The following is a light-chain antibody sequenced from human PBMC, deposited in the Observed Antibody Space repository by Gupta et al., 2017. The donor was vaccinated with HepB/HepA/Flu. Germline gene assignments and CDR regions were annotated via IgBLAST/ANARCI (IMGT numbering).Light chain of an antibody. CDR2: KAS. Sequence: DIQMTQSPSTLSASVGDRVTIPCRASQSISSWLAWYQQKPGKAPKLLIYKASRVESGVPSRFSGSGSGTEFTLTISSRQPDDFATYYCQHKNSSPWTFGQGTKVEIK. CDR3: QHKNSSPWT. CDR1: QSISSW. V-gene: IGKV1-5*03. J-gene: IGKJ1*01.